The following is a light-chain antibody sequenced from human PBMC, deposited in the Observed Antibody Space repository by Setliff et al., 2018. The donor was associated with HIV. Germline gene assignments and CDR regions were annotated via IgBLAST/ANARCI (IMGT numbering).Light chain of an antibody. J-gene: IGLJ1*01. CDR3: SSYTTSSTYV. CDR1: ISDIGSYNF. CDR2: DVT. Sequence: QSALTQPASVSGSPGQSTTIPCTGSISDIGSYNFVSWYQQHPGKAPKLIISDVTKRPSGVSDRFSGSKSGHTASLTISGLQGEDEADYYCSSYTTSSTYVCGSGTKVTVL. V-gene: IGLV2-14*03.